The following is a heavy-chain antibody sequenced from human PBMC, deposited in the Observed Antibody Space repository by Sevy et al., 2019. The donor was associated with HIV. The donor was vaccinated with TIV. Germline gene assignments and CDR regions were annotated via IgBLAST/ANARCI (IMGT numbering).Heavy chain of an antibody. Sequence: GGSLRLSCAASGFTVSSNYMSWVRQAPGKGLEWVSVIYSGGDTYYADSVKGRFTIPRDSSKNTQYLQIDSLRAGDTAIYYCAREYDYDSVGYRHFDYWGQGTLVTVSS. D-gene: IGHD3-22*01. J-gene: IGHJ4*02. V-gene: IGHV3-66*01. CDR3: AREYDYDSVGYRHFDY. CDR1: GFTVSSNY. CDR2: IYSGGDT.